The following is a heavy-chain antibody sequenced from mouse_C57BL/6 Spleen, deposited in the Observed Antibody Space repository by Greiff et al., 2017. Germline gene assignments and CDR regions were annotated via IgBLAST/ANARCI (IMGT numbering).Heavy chain of an antibody. CDR1: GYTFTDYY. CDR3: ARNAGWYFDV. Sequence: VQLQQSGPEVVKPGASVKISCKASGYTFTDYYMNWVKQSHGKSLEWIGDINPNNGGTSYNQKFKGKATLTVDKSFSTAYMELRSLTSEDSAVYYCARNAGWYFDVWGTGTTVTVSS. V-gene: IGHV1-26*01. CDR2: INPNNGGT. J-gene: IGHJ1*03.